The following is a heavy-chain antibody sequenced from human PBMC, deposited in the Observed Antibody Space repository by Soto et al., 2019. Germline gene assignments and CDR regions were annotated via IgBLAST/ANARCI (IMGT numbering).Heavy chain of an antibody. V-gene: IGHV3-15*01. CDR2: IKSRTDGGTI. Sequence: EVQLVESGGGFVKPGGSLRLSCAASGFTFSDAWMNWVRQAPGKGLEWVGRIKSRTDGGTIDYSAPVKGRFTISRDDSKNTLYLQMNSLKTEDTAVYYCTTLHIDYYDNRDVLRHDGGGDFDFWGQGTLVTVSS. CDR1: GFTFSDAW. J-gene: IGHJ4*02. CDR3: TTLHIDYYDNRDVLRHDGGGDFDF. D-gene: IGHD3-22*01.